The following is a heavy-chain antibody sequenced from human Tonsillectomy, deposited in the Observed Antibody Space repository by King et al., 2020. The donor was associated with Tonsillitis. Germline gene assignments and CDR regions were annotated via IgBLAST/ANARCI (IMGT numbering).Heavy chain of an antibody. CDR1: GGSISSYY. D-gene: IGHD3-10*01. CDR2: IYYSGST. CDR3: ARLLLWFWESSIYAFDI. V-gene: IGHV4-59*08. Sequence: VQLQESGPGLVKPSETLSLTWTVSGGSISSYYWSWIRQPPGKGLEWIGYIYYSGSTNYNPSLKSRVTISVDTSKNQFSLKLSSVTAADTAVYYCARLLLWFWESSIYAFDIWGQGTMVTVSS. J-gene: IGHJ3*02.